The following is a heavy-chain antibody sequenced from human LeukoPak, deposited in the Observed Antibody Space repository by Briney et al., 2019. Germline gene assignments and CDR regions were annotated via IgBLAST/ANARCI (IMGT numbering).Heavy chain of an antibody. CDR2: IRQDGSEK. D-gene: IGHD2-15*01. CDR3: ARVGGSWELLL. Sequence: PGGSLRLSCAASGFTFANYWMIWVRQAPGKGLEWVANIRQDGSEKFYVDSVKGRFTISRDNDKSSLYLQMNSLRGEDTAVYFCARVGGSWELLLWGQGTLVTVS. CDR1: GFTFANYW. J-gene: IGHJ4*02. V-gene: IGHV3-7*01.